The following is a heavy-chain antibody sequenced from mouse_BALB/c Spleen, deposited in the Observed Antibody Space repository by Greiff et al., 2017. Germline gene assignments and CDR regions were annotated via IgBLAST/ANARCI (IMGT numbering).Heavy chain of an antibody. D-gene: IGHD4-1*01. CDR2: IDPANGNT. J-gene: IGHJ3*01. CDR1: GFNIKDTY. Sequence: EVKLMESGAELVKPGASVKLSCTASGFNIKDTYMHWVKQRPEQGLEWIGRIDPANGNTKYDPKFQGKATITADTSSNTAYLQLSSLTSEDTAVYYCARGGNSDGFAYWGQGTLVTVSA. CDR3: ARGGNSDGFAY. V-gene: IGHV14-3*02.